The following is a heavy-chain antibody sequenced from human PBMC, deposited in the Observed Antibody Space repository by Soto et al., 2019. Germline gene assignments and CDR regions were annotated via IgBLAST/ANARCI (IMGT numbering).Heavy chain of an antibody. CDR2: ISAYNGNT. Sequence: GASVKVSCKASGYTFTSYGISWVRQAPGQGLEWMGWISAYNGNTNYAQKLQGRVTMTTDTSTSTAYMELRSLRSDDTAVYYCARDQGYDILTGYSLYWAQGTLVTVSS. V-gene: IGHV1-18*01. D-gene: IGHD3-9*01. CDR3: ARDQGYDILTGYSLY. J-gene: IGHJ4*02. CDR1: GYTFTSYG.